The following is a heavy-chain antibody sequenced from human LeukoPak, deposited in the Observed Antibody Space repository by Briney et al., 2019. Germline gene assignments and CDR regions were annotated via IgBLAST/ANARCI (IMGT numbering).Heavy chain of an antibody. CDR3: AREYCSGGSCYFDY. V-gene: IGHV3-21*01. CDR2: ISSSSSYI. J-gene: IGHJ4*02. D-gene: IGHD2-15*01. CDR1: GFTFSSYS. Sequence: GGSLRLSCAASGFTFSSYSINWVRQAPGKGLEWVSSISSSSSYIYYADSVKGRFTISRDNAKNSLYLQMNSLRAEDTAVYYCAREYCSGGSCYFDYWGQGTLVTVSS.